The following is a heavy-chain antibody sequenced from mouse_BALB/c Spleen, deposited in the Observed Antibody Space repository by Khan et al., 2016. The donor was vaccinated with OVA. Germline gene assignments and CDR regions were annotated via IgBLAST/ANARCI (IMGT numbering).Heavy chain of an antibody. Sequence: QVQLKQSGPELVRPGVSVKISCKGSGYTFTDYAMYWVKQSHAKSLEWIGLISTYSGNTNYNQKFKGKATMTVDKSSSTAYMELARLTSEDSAIXDCASPAYDGYYDYWGQGTTLTVSS. CDR3: ASPAYDGYYDY. CDR2: ISTYSGNT. CDR1: GYTFTDYA. V-gene: IGHV1S137*01. J-gene: IGHJ2*01. D-gene: IGHD2-3*01.